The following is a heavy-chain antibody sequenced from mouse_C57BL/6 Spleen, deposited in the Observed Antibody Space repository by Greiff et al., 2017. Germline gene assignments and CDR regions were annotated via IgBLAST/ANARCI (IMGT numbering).Heavy chain of an antibody. J-gene: IGHJ4*01. D-gene: IGHD1-1*01. V-gene: IGHV2-2*01. CDR2: IWSGGST. CDR3: ARQGVVAPGAMDY. CDR1: GFSLTSYG. Sequence: VQRVESGPGLVQPSQSLSITCTVSGFSLTSYGVHWVRQSPGKGLEWLGVIWSGGSTDYNAAFISRLSISKDNSKSQVFFKMNSLQADDTAIYYCARQGVVAPGAMDYWGQGTSVTVSS.